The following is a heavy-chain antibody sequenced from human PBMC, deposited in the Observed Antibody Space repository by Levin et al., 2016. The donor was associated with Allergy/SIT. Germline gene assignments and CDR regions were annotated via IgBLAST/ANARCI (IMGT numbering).Heavy chain of an antibody. Sequence: VRQMPGKGLEWMGRIDPSDSYTNYSPSFQGHVTISADKSISTAYLQWSSLKASDTAMYYCARQGGFGELLLEGEGYWGQGTLVTVSS. CDR3: ARQGGFGELLLEGEGY. V-gene: IGHV5-10-1*01. D-gene: IGHD3-10*01. CDR2: IDPSDSYT. J-gene: IGHJ4*02.